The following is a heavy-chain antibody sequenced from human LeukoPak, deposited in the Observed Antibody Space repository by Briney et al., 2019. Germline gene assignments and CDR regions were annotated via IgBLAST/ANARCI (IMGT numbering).Heavy chain of an antibody. CDR3: ARGGESSSNLYPSDF. CDR2: ISGDGVT. D-gene: IGHD3-16*01. V-gene: IGHV3-74*01. J-gene: IGHJ4*02. Sequence: PGGSLRLSCAASGFTFSSYWMHWVRQGPGKGLVWVSRISGDGVTSYADSVKGRFTISRDNAKDTLYLQMNNLRAEDTAVYYCARGGESSSNLYPSDFWGQGTVVTVSS. CDR1: GFTFSSYW.